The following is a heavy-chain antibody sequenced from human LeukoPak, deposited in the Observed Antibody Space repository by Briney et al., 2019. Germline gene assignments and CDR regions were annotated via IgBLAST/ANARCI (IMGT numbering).Heavy chain of an antibody. J-gene: IGHJ4*02. D-gene: IGHD6-19*01. CDR3: ARVDSSGWFIFDY. CDR1: GYTFTSYA. Sequence: ASVKVSCKASGYTFTSYAMHWVRQAPGQRLEWMGWINAGNGNTKYSQKFQGRVTITRDTSASTAYMELSSLRSEDTAVYYCARVDSSGWFIFDYWGQGTLVTASS. V-gene: IGHV1-3*01. CDR2: INAGNGNT.